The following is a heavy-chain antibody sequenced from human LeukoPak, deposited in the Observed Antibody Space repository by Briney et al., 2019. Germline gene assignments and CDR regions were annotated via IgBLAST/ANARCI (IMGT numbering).Heavy chain of an antibody. V-gene: IGHV3-11*01. CDR2: ISSSGSTI. D-gene: IGHD1-26*01. J-gene: IGHJ4*02. CDR3: ARVRGATPRD. Sequence: GGSLRLSCAASGFTFDDYAMHWVRQAPGKGLEWVSYISSSGSTIYYADSVKGRFTISRDNAKNSLYLQMNSLRAEDTAVYYCARVRGATPRDWGQGTLVTVSS. CDR1: GFTFDDYA.